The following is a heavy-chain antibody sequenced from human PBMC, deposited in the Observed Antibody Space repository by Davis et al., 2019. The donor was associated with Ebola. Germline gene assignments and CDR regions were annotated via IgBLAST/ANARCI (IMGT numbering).Heavy chain of an antibody. CDR2: VSTDNGNT. D-gene: IGHD3-16*02. CDR1: GYTFTNYD. V-gene: IGHV1-18*04. Sequence: VSVKVSCKASGYTFTNYDITWVRQAPGQGLEWMGWVSTDNGNTDYAPKIQGRLTMTTDTSTSTAYMELRSLRSDDTAVYYCATLDRYLFDYWGQGTLVTVSS. J-gene: IGHJ4*02. CDR3: ATLDRYLFDY.